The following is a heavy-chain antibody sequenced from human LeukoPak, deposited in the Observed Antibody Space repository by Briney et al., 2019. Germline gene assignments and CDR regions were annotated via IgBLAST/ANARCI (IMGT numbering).Heavy chain of an antibody. CDR2: SRDKAHSYTT. CDR1: GFTFSDHY. V-gene: IGHV3-72*01. Sequence: PGGSLRLSCAASGFTFSDHYMDWVRQAPGKGLEWVGRSRDKAHSYTTEYATSVKGRFTISRDETKNSLYLQMNSLRTEDTAVYYCARAPSIGATYSFDFWGQGILVSVSS. J-gene: IGHJ4*02. CDR3: ARAPSIGATYSFDF. D-gene: IGHD2/OR15-2a*01.